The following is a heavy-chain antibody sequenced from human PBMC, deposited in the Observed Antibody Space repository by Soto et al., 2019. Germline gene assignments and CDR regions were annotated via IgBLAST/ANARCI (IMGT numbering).Heavy chain of an antibody. J-gene: IGHJ4*02. CDR3: ARPDSGYDDYFDY. CDR2: IIPILGIA. CDR1: GGTFSSYT. Sequence: QVPLVQSGAEVKKPGSSVKVSCKASGGTFSSYTISWVRQAPGQGLEWMGRIIPILGIANYAQKFQGRVTITADKSTSTAYMELSSLRSEDTAVYYCARPDSGYDDYFDYWGQGTLVTVSS. V-gene: IGHV1-69*02. D-gene: IGHD5-12*01.